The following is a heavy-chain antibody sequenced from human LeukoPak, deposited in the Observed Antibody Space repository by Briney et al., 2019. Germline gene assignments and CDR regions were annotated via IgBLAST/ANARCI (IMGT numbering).Heavy chain of an antibody. D-gene: IGHD6-13*01. V-gene: IGHV3-53*01. CDR3: TRDTTGIAASVSGG. CDR1: GFSVSHNY. CDR2: IYSGGNT. J-gene: IGHJ4*02. Sequence: GRSLRLSCTASGFSVSHNYMNWVRQAPGKGLEWVALIYSGGNTHYADSVKGRFTISRDNSKNTLYLQMSSLRVEDTAVYYCTRDTTGIAASVSGGWGQGTLVTVSS.